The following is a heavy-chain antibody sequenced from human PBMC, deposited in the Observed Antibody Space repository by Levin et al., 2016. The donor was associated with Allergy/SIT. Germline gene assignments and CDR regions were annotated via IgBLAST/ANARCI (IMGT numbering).Heavy chain of an antibody. J-gene: IGHJ6*02. D-gene: IGHD6-6*01. CDR2: IRYDGTNK. CDR3: AKLLGNRPLYYYYGMDV. Sequence: WIRQPPGKGLEWVAYIRYDGTNKYYLDAVKGRFTISRDNSRNTLFLQMNSLRAEDTAVYYCAKLLGNRPLYYYYGMDVWGQGTXVTVSS. V-gene: IGHV3-30*02.